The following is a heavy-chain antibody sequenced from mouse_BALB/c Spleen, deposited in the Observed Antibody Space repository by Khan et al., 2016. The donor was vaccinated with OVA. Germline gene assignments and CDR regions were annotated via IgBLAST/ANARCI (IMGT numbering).Heavy chain of an antibody. CDR3: ARGGRYGFYVIDY. Sequence: EVELVESGGGLVQPGGSRKLSCAASGFTFSDYGMAWVRQTPGKGPEWVAFISNFAYSIYYADTVTGRFTISRENAKNTLFLEMSSLRSEDTAIYYCARGGRYGFYVIDYWGQGTSVTVSS. CDR2: ISNFAYSI. V-gene: IGHV5-15*02. J-gene: IGHJ4*01. CDR1: GFTFSDYG. D-gene: IGHD1-2*01.